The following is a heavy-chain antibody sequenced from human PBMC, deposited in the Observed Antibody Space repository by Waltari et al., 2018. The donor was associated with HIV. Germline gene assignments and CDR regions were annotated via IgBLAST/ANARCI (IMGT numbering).Heavy chain of an antibody. D-gene: IGHD4-17*01. CDR1: GNNFAGYW. J-gene: IGHJ3*02. CDR3: ARRKGDYRTAFDT. CDR2: IYPGDSDA. V-gene: IGHV5-51*01. Sequence: EEKLVQSGAAVKEQGESLKISGKSLGNNFAGYWVGWVRQRAGKGLEWMGVIYPGDSDAVYSPSFQGRVIMSTDSSISTVYLQWSSLRASDTAMYYCARRKGDYRTAFDTWGQGTMVTASS.